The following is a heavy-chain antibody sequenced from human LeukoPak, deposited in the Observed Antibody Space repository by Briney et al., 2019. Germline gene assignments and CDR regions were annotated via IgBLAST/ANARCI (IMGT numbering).Heavy chain of an antibody. CDR1: GFPFSSFE. J-gene: IGHJ4*02. D-gene: IGHD1-14*01. V-gene: IGHV3-48*03. CDR3: ARDFGIVDNRFDY. CDR2: ISKNGGTI. Sequence: GGSLRLSCAASGFPFSSFEMNWVRQAPGQGLEWISYISKNGGTIYYADSVKGRFTIPRDNAKNSLYLQMNSLRVEDTAVYYCARDFGIVDNRFDYWGQGALVTVSS.